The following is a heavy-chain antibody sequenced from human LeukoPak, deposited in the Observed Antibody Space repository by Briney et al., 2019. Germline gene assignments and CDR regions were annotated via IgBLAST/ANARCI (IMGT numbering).Heavy chain of an antibody. D-gene: IGHD5-18*01. CDR2: IIPIFGTA. V-gene: IGHV1-69*13. Sequence: GASVKVSCKASGGTFSSYAISWVRQAPGQGLEWMGGIIPIFGTANYAQKFQGRVTITADESTSTAYMELSSLRSEDTAVYYCARGIYSYGSADAFDIWGQGTMVTVSS. J-gene: IGHJ3*02. CDR3: ARGIYSYGSADAFDI. CDR1: GGTFSSYA.